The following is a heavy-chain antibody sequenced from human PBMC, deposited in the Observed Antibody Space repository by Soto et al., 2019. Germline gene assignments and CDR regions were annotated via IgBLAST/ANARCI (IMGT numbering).Heavy chain of an antibody. CDR2: MNPDSGNT. V-gene: IGHV1-8*01. CDR1: GYTFPSID. Sequence: QVQLVQSGAEVRTPGASVKVSCKASGYTFPSIDINWLGQATGQGLGWMGWMNPDSGNTGYVQKFQGRVTMTRNTAISTAYMELSSLRSEDTAVYYCARSVGGSNVNFDYWGQGTLVTVSS. J-gene: IGHJ4*02. CDR3: ARSVGGSNVNFDY. D-gene: IGHD3-10*01.